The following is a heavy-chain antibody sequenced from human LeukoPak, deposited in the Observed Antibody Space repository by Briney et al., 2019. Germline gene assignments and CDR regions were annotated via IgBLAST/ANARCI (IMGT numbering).Heavy chain of an antibody. CDR3: ARRGYDFWSAPSWFDP. J-gene: IGHJ5*02. CDR1: GYSFTSYW. CDR2: IYPGDSDT. D-gene: IGHD3-3*01. Sequence: GESLKISCKGSGYSFTSYWIGWVRQMPGKGLEWMGIIYPGDSDTRYSPSFQGQVTISADKSISTAYLQWSSLKASGTAMYYWARRGYDFWSAPSWFDPWGQGTLVTVSS. V-gene: IGHV5-51*01.